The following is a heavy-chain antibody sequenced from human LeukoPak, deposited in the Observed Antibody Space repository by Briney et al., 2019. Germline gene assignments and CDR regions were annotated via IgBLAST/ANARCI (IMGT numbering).Heavy chain of an antibody. V-gene: IGHV4-30-2*01. CDR1: GGSISSGGYS. J-gene: IGHJ3*02. Sequence: SQTLSLTCAVSGGSISSGGYSWSWIRQPPGKGLERIGYIYHSGSTYYNPSLKSRVTISVDRSKNQFSLKLSSVTAADTAVYYCARNTYYDFWSGYLDAFDIWGQGTMVTVSS. CDR3: ARNTYYDFWSGYLDAFDI. D-gene: IGHD3-3*01. CDR2: IYHSGST.